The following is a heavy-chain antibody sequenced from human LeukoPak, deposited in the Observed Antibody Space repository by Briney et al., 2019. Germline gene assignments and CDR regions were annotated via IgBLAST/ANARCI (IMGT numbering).Heavy chain of an antibody. Sequence: GGSLRLSCSVSGFTFSIYAMHWVRQAPGKGLEYVSAIDANGGTTYYADSVKGRFTISRDNSKSTLYLQMGSLRAEDTAVYYCARGHHYYDSSGYSGNWFDPWGQGTLVTVSS. J-gene: IGHJ5*02. V-gene: IGHV3-64D*06. CDR2: IDANGGTT. D-gene: IGHD3-22*01. CDR3: ARGHHYYDSSGYSGNWFDP. CDR1: GFTFSIYA.